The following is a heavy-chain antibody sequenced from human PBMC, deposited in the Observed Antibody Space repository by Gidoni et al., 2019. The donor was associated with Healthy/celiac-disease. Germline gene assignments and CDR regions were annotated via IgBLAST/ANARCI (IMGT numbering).Heavy chain of an antibody. Sequence: SIYYSGSTYYNPSLKSRVTISVDTSKNQFSLKLSSVTAADTAVYYCARHAPYDYTQVGNWFDPWGQGTLVTVSS. CDR2: IYYSGST. J-gene: IGHJ5*02. V-gene: IGHV4-39*01. CDR3: ARHAPYDYTQVGNWFDP. D-gene: IGHD4-4*01.